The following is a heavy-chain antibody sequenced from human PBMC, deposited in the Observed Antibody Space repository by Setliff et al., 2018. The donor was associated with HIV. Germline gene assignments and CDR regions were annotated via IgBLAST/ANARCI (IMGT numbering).Heavy chain of an antibody. V-gene: IGHV3-30*02. CDR1: GFTFSGYG. J-gene: IGHJ3*02. CDR3: AKDEREALVNFFDAFDI. D-gene: IGHD2-21*01. Sequence: GGSLRLSCAASGFTFSGYGMHWVRQAPGKGLERVAFIRYDGNNKYYADSMKGRFTISRDNSKNTLYLQMNSLRAEDTAVYYCAKDEREALVNFFDAFDIWGQGTMVTVSS. CDR2: IRYDGNNK.